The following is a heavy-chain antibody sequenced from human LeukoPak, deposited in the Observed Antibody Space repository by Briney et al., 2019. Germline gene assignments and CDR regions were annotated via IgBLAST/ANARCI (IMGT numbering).Heavy chain of an antibody. CDR1: GGSISSGGYY. J-gene: IGHJ3*02. CDR3: ATVRGVTLGAFDI. CDR2: IYYSGST. Sequence: TSQTLSLTCTLSGGSISSGGYYWSWIRQHPVKGLEGNGYIYYSGSTYYNPSRKSRVTISVDTSKNQFSLKLSSVTAADTAVYYCATVRGVTLGAFDIWGQGTMVTVSS. V-gene: IGHV4-31*03. D-gene: IGHD3-10*01.